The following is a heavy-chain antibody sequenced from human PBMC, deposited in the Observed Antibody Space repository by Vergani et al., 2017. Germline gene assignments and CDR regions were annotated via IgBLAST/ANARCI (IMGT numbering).Heavy chain of an antibody. J-gene: IGHJ4*02. D-gene: IGHD5-18*01. CDR3: ARDCVDTAMVIDY. CDR2: ISSSSSYI. CDR1: GFTFSSYS. Sequence: EVQLLESGGGLVKPGGSLRLSCAASGFTFSSYSMNWVRQAPGKGLEWVSSISSSSSYIYYADSVKGRFTISRDNAKNSLYLQMNSLRAEDTAVYYCARDCVDTAMVIDYWGQGTLVTVSS. V-gene: IGHV3-21*01.